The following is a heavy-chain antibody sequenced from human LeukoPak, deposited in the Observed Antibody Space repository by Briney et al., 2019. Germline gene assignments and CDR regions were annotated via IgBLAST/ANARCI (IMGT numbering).Heavy chain of an antibody. Sequence: GGSLRLSCAASGFTFSSYGMHWVRQAPGKGLEWVAFIRYDGSNKYYADSVKGRFTISRDNSKNSLYLQMNSLRAEDTAVYYCARETLLWFGELAGDFDYWGQGTLVTVSS. J-gene: IGHJ4*02. V-gene: IGHV3-30*02. D-gene: IGHD3-10*01. CDR3: ARETLLWFGELAGDFDY. CDR2: IRYDGSNK. CDR1: GFTFSSYG.